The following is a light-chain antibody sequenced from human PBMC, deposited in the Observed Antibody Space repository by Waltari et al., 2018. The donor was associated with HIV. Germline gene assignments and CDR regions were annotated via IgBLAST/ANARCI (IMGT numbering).Light chain of an antibody. J-gene: IGLJ2*01. CDR2: RNN. V-gene: IGLV1-47*01. CDR1: SSNIGNNN. Sequence: QSVLTQPPSASGNPGQRVNISCSGSSSNIGNNNVYWYRQLPGLAPRLLIYRNNQRPSGVPDRFSGSKSGTSASLSISGLRSEDEADYYFATWGDSLSGPVVFGGGTKLTVL. CDR3: ATWGDSLSGPVV.